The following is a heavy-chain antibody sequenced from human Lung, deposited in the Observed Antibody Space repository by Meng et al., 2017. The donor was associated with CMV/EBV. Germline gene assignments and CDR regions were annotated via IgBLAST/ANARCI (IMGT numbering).Heavy chain of an antibody. CDR3: ARESRYDFWSGSPPYYFGMDV. J-gene: IGHJ6*02. D-gene: IGHD3-3*01. V-gene: IGHV1-18*01. CDR2: ISGNNGNT. CDR1: GYTFNNYG. Sequence: ASXXVSXKASGYTFNNYGVTWVRQAPGQGLEWMGWISGNNGNTNYAQNLKDRVTMTTDTSMSTAYMALRSLRSDDAAVYYCARESRYDFWSGSPPYYFGMDVXGQAXTVTVSS.